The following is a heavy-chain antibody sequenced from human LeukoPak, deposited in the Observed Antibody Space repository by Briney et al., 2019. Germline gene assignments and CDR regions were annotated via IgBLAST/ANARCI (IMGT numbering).Heavy chain of an antibody. CDR1: GYSFTSYW. V-gene: IGHV5-10-1*01. J-gene: IGHJ4*02. Sequence: GESLKISCKGSGYSFTSYWISWVCQMPGKGLEWMGRIDPSDSYTNYSPSFQGHVTISADKSISTAYLQWSSLKASDTAMYYCARLEEITFGGVIVIPEGYWGQGTLVTVSS. CDR2: IDPSDSYT. CDR3: ARLEEITFGGVIVIPEGY. D-gene: IGHD3-16*02.